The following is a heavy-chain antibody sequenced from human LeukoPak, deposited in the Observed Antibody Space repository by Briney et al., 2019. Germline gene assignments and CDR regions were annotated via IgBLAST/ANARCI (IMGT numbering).Heavy chain of an antibody. J-gene: IGHJ4*02. CDR3: ARSMGTTVVTPGY. V-gene: IGHV5-51*01. CDR1: EYSFTSYW. D-gene: IGHD4-23*01. CDR2: IYPGDSDT. Sequence: GESLKISCKGSEYSFTSYWIGWVRQMPGKGLEWIEIIYPGDSDTRYSPSFQGQVTISADKSISTAYLQWSSLKASDTAMYYCARSMGTTVVTPGYWGQGTLVTVSS.